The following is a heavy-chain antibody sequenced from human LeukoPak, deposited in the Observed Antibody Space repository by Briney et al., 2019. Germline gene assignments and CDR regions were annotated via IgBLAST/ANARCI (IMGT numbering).Heavy chain of an antibody. V-gene: IGHV3-23*01. CDR1: GFTFRTYA. D-gene: IGHD2-2*01. CDR3: AKSSDGSTSFDQ. J-gene: IGHJ4*02. Sequence: GGSLRLSCVASGFTFRTYAMSWVRQAPGKGLEWVSGISDSGGTTYYVDSVKGRFTISRDNSKNTLYLQINSLRAEDMALYYCAKSSDGSTSFDQWGQGTLVTVSS. CDR2: ISDSGGTT.